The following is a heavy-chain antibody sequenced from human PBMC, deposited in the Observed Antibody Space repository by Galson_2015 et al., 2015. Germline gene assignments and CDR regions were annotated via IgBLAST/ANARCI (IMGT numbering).Heavy chain of an antibody. D-gene: IGHD6-19*01. V-gene: IGHV3-30*01. Sequence: SLRLSCAASGFTFSSYAMHWVRQAPGKGLEWVAVISYDGSNKYYADSVKGRFTISRDNSKNTLYLQMNSLRAEDTAVYYCARDTHAGAVAGTYPDYWGQGTLVTVSS. CDR3: ARDTHAGAVAGTYPDY. J-gene: IGHJ4*02. CDR1: GFTFSSYA. CDR2: ISYDGSNK.